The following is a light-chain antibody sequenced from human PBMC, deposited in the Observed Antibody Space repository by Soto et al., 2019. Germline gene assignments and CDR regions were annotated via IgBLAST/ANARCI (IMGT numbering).Light chain of an antibody. CDR2: AAS. Sequence: IQMTQSPSSLSASVGDRVTITCLASQSISSYLNWYQQKPGKAPKLLIYAASSLQSGVPSRFSGSGSGTDFTLTISCLQSEDFATYYCQQYYSYPWTFGQGTKVDIK. V-gene: IGKV1-39*01. CDR1: QSISSY. CDR3: QQYYSYPWT. J-gene: IGKJ1*01.